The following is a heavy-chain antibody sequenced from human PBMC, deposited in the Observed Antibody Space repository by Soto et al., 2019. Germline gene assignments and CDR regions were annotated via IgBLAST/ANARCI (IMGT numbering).Heavy chain of an antibody. J-gene: IGHJ6*02. CDR3: ARFNSPRFGEDYYYYGMDV. CDR2: IWYDGSNK. Sequence: QVQLVESGGGVVQPGRSLRLSCAASGFTFSSYGMHWVRQAPGKGLEWVAVIWYDGSNKYYADSVKGRFTISRDNSKNTLYLQMNSLRAEDTAVYYCARFNSPRFGEDYYYYGMDVWGQGTTVTVSS. CDR1: GFTFSSYG. V-gene: IGHV3-33*01. D-gene: IGHD3-10*01.